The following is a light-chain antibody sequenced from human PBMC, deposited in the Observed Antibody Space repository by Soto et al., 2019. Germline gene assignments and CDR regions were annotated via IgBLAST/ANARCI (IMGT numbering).Light chain of an antibody. V-gene: IGLV2-8*01. J-gene: IGLJ1*01. CDR3: SSYAGSNNYV. CDR2: EVS. Sequence: ALTQPPSASGSPGQSVTISCTGTSSDVGGYNYVSWYQQHPGKAPKPMIYEVSKRPSGVPDRFSGSKSGNTASLTVSGLQAEDEADYYCSSYAGSNNYVFGTGTKVTVL. CDR1: SSDVGGYNY.